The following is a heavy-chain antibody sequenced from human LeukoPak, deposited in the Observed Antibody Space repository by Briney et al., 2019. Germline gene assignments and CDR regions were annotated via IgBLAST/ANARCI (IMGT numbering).Heavy chain of an antibody. D-gene: IGHD5-18*01. CDR1: GSTFTSYG. CDR3: AIGPILQLDELVLRFDP. Sequence: ASVKVSCKASGSTFTSYGIGWVRQAPGQGLEWMGWISAYNGNTNYAQKLQGRVTMTTDTSTSTAYMELRSLRSDDTAVYYCAIGPILQLDELVLRFDPWGQGTLVTVSS. CDR2: ISAYNGNT. J-gene: IGHJ5*02. V-gene: IGHV1-18*01.